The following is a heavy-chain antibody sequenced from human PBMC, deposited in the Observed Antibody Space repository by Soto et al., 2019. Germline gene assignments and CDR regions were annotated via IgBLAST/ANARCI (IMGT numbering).Heavy chain of an antibody. CDR3: ARSFGRLQLPNYFDY. D-gene: IGHD1-7*01. J-gene: IGHJ4*02. CDR2: IIPIFGTA. V-gene: IGHV1-69*13. CDR1: GGTFSSYA. Sequence: SVKVSCKASGGTFSSYAISWVRQAPGQGLEWMGGIIPIFGTANYAQKFQGRVTTTADESTSTAHMELSSPRSEDTAVYYCARSFGRLQLPNYFDYWGQGAMVTVSS.